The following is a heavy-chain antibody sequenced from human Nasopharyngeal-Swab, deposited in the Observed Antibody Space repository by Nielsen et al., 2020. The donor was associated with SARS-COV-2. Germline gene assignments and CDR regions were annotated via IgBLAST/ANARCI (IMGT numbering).Heavy chain of an antibody. J-gene: IGHJ6*03. D-gene: IGHD4-17*01. CDR3: ARARGAYGDYYYYYYTDV. CDR2: TYYRSKWYN. Sequence: SCAISGDSVSSSSAAWNWIRQSPSRGLEWLGRTYYRSKWYNDYAVSVKSRITINPDTSKNQFSLHLNSVTPEDTAVYYCARARGAYGDYYYYYYTDVWGKGTTVTVPS. CDR1: GDSVSSSSAA. V-gene: IGHV6-1*01.